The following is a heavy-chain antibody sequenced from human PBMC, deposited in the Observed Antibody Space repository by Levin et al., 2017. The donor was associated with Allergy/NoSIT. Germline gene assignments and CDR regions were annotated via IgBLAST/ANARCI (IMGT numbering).Heavy chain of an antibody. CDR1: GYILSNNG. J-gene: IGHJ4*02. Sequence: GESLKISCKASGYILSNNGITWLRQAPGQGLEWMGWISASNANTFYAQRLQDRVTMTTDTSTNTAYKELTSLTADDTAVYYCARVYGGGGRVFDYWGQGTLVSVSS. CDR2: ISASNANT. D-gene: IGHD3-16*01. CDR3: ARVYGGGGRVFDY. V-gene: IGHV1-18*01.